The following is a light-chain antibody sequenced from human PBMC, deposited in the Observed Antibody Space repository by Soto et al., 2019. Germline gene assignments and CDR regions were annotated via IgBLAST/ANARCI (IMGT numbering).Light chain of an antibody. CDR1: QSISSW. J-gene: IGKJ1*01. CDR3: QQYHSYYPWT. Sequence: DIQMTQSPSTLSASVGDRVTITCRASQSISSWVAWYQQKPGKAPKLLIYDASSLDSGVPSRFSGSGSGTDFSLTISSLQPDDFATYYCQQYHSYYPWTFGQGTKVDIK. V-gene: IGKV1-5*01. CDR2: DAS.